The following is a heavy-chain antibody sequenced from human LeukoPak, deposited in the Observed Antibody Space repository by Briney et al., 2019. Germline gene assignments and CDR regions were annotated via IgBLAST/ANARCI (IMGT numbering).Heavy chain of an antibody. D-gene: IGHD3-22*01. Sequence: SQTLSLTCTVSGGSIGSGDYYWSWIRQPPGKGLEWIGYIYYSGSTYYNPSLKSRVTISVDTPKNQFSLKLSTVTAADTAVYYCASYYDSSGGDWFDPWGQGTLVTVSS. CDR2: IYYSGST. J-gene: IGHJ5*02. V-gene: IGHV4-30-4*01. CDR1: GGSIGSGDYY. CDR3: ASYYDSSGGDWFDP.